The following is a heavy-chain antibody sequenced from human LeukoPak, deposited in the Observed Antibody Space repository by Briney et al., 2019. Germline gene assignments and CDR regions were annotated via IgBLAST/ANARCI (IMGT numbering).Heavy chain of an antibody. D-gene: IGHD1-14*01. CDR1: GGSFSGYC. Sequence: SGTLSLTCAVYGGSFSGYCWSWIRQPPGKGLEWIGEINHSGSTNYNPSLKSRVTISVDTSKNQFSLKLSSVTAADTAVYYCAIRGRGMDVWGQGTTVTVSS. V-gene: IGHV4-34*01. CDR3: AIRGRGMDV. J-gene: IGHJ6*02. CDR2: INHSGST.